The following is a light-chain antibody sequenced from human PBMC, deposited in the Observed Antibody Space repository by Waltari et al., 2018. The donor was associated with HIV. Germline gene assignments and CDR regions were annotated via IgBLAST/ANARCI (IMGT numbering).Light chain of an antibody. Sequence: EIVLTQSPDTLSLSPGEGATLSCRASQSVTNGYVAWYHQKPGQAPRLLISGTSARATGIPDRFSGSGSGTDFTLTISSLEPEDFAMYYCQHYGNSRYTFGQGTKLEIK. CDR2: GTS. CDR3: QHYGNSRYT. J-gene: IGKJ2*01. CDR1: QSVTNGY. V-gene: IGKV3-20*01.